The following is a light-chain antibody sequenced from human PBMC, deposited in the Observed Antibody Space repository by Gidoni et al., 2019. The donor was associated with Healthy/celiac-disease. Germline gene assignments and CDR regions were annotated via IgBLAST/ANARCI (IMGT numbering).Light chain of an antibody. Sequence: DIQMTQSPSSLSASVGDRVTITCRASQSISSYLNWYQQKPGKAHKLLIYAASSLQSGVPSRFSGSGSGTDVTLTISSLQPEDFATYYCQQSYSTLGTFGPGTKVDIK. CDR3: QQSYSTLGT. V-gene: IGKV1-39*01. CDR2: AAS. CDR1: QSISSY. J-gene: IGKJ3*01.